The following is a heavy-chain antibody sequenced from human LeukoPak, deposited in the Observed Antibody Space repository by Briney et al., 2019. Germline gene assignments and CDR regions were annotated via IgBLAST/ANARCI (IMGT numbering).Heavy chain of an antibody. V-gene: IGHV1-2*02. J-gene: IGHJ6*02. CDR1: GYTFTAYY. Sequence: ASVKVSSKASGYTFTAYYMHWVRLAPGQGLEWMGWINPNSGGTNYAQKFQGRVTMTRDTSISTAYMELSRLRSDGTAVYYCARSLDYYYGMDVWGQGTTVTVSS. CDR3: ARSLDYYYGMDV. CDR2: INPNSGGT.